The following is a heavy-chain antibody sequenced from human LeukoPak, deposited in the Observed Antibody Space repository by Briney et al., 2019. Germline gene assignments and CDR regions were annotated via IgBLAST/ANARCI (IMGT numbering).Heavy chain of an antibody. J-gene: IGHJ6*02. CDR2: IYSGGST. CDR3: AKVVSGGGNYVMDV. V-gene: IGHV3-53*04. CDR1: GFTVNNNY. Sequence: PGGSLRLSCAASGFTVNNNYRSWVRQAPGKGLECVSVIYSGGSTKYADSVKGRFTIYRHNSENTLYLQLSSLRAEDTAVYYCAKVVSGGGNYVMDVWGQGTTVTVSS. D-gene: IGHD2-15*01.